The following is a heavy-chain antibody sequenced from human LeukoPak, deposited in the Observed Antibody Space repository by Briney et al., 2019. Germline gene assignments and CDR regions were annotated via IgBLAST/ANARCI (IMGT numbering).Heavy chain of an antibody. CDR2: IYYSGST. V-gene: IGHV4-59*08. Sequence: SETLSLTCTVSGGSISNYYWSWIRQPPGKGLEWIGYIYYSGSTNYNPSLKSRVTISVDTSKNQSSLKLSSVTAADTAVYYCARHLPSTTGRSYFDYWGQGTLVTVSS. D-gene: IGHD1-1*01. CDR3: ARHLPSTTGRSYFDY. J-gene: IGHJ4*02. CDR1: GGSISNYY.